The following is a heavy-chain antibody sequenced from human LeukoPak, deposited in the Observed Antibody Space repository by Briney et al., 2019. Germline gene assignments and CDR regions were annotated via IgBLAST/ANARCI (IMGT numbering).Heavy chain of an antibody. V-gene: IGHV3-7*01. Sequence: GGSLRLSCVASGFTFSRYWMNWVRQAPGKGLEWVANIKQDGSEKYYVDSVKGRFTISRDNAKNSLYLQMNSLRAEDTAVYYCARALNWNYVLNYWGQGTLVTVSS. J-gene: IGHJ4*02. CDR3: ARALNWNYVLNY. CDR2: IKQDGSEK. D-gene: IGHD1-7*01. CDR1: GFTFSRYW.